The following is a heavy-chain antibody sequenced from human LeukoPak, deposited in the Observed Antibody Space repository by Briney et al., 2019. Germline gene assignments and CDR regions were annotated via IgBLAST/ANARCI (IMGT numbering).Heavy chain of an antibody. Sequence: PSETLSLTCTVSGYSISSGYYWGRIRQPPGKGLEWIGSIYHSGSTYYNPSLKSRVTISVDTSKNQFSLKLSSVTAADTAVYYCASTQNYDLHFDYWGQGTLVTVSS. CDR2: IYHSGST. CDR3: ASTQNYDLHFDY. D-gene: IGHD3-3*01. CDR1: GYSISSGYY. V-gene: IGHV4-38-2*02. J-gene: IGHJ4*02.